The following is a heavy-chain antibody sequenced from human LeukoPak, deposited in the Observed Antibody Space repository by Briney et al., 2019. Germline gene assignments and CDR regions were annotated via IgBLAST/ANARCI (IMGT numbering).Heavy chain of an antibody. V-gene: IGHV4-31*03. J-gene: IGHJ6*02. D-gene: IGHD2-2*01. CDR3: ARVVVVPAAMTPFDYYYGMDV. CDR2: IYYSGST. Sequence: SETLSLTCTVSGGSISSGGYYWSWIRQHPGKGLEWIGYIYYSGSTYYNPSLKSRVTISVDTSKNQFSLKLSSVTAVDTAVYYCARVVVVPAAMTPFDYYYGMDVWGQGTTVTVSS. CDR1: GGSISSGGYY.